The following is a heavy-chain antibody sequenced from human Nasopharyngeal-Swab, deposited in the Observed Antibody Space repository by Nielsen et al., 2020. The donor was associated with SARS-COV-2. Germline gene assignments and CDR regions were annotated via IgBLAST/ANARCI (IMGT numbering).Heavy chain of an antibody. V-gene: IGHV4-59*08. J-gene: IGHJ6*03. Sequence: SETLSLTCTVSGGSISSYYWSWIRQPPGKGLEWIGYIYYSGSTNYNPSLKSRVTISVDTSKNQFSLKLSSVTAADTAAYYCARLVSDSSGYYYPHYYYYYMDVWGKGTTVTVSS. CDR3: ARLVSDSSGYYYPHYYYYYMDV. CDR1: GGSISSYY. D-gene: IGHD3-22*01. CDR2: IYYSGST.